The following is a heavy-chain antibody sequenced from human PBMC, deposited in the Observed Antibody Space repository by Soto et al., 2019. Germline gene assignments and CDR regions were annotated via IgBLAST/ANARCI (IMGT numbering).Heavy chain of an antibody. CDR2: MNPNSGNT. J-gene: IGHJ6*02. Sequence: ASVKLSCKASGYSFTSYDIKWVRQATGQGLEWMGWMNPNSGNTGYAQKFQGRVTMTRNTSISTAYMELSSLRSEDTAVYYCARRGYSSSWYYYYYSGMDVWGQGTTVTVSS. V-gene: IGHV1-8*01. CDR1: GYSFTSYD. D-gene: IGHD6-13*01. CDR3: ARRGYSSSWYYYYYSGMDV.